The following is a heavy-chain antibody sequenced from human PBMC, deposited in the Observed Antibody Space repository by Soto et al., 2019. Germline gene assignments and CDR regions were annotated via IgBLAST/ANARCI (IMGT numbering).Heavy chain of an antibody. Sequence: PSETLSLTCAVSGCSISSGGYSWSWIRQPPGKGLGWIGYIYHSGSTYYNPSLKSRVTISVDRSKNQFSLKLSSVTAADTAVYYCARAVTVTTGYWYFDLWGRGTLVPVSS. D-gene: IGHD4-17*01. V-gene: IGHV4-30-2*01. CDR3: ARAVTVTTGYWYFDL. CDR1: GCSISSGGYS. J-gene: IGHJ2*01. CDR2: IYHSGST.